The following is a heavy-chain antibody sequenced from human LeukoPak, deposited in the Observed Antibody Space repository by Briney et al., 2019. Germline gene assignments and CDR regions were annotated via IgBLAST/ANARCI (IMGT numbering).Heavy chain of an antibody. J-gene: IGHJ4*02. D-gene: IGHD1-26*01. V-gene: IGHV3-43*02. CDR2: ISGDGGST. Sequence: GGSLRLSCAASGFTFDEYAMHWVRQAPGKGLEWVSLISGDGGSTYYADSVKGRFTISRDNSKNSLYLQMNGLRTEDTALYYCAKLFGVGAPEQFDYWGQGTLVTVSS. CDR1: GFTFDEYA. CDR3: AKLFGVGAPEQFDY.